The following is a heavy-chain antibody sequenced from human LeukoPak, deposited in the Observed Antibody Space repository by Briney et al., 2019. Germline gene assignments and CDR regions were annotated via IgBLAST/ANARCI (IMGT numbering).Heavy chain of an antibody. CDR2: IIPIFGTA. D-gene: IGHD3-22*01. V-gene: IGHV1-69*06. CDR3: ARGGITMIFYS. J-gene: IGHJ4*02. CDR1: GYTFTGYY. Sequence: SVKVSCKASGYTFTGYYMHWVRQAPGQGLEWMGGIIPIFGTANYAQKFQGRVTITADKSTSTAYMELSSLRSEDTAVYYCARGGITMIFYSWGQGTLVTVSS.